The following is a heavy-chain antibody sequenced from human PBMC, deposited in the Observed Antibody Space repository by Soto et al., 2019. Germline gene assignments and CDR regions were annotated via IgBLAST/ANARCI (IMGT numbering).Heavy chain of an antibody. CDR1: GASIRSGNYY. J-gene: IGHJ5*02. D-gene: IGHD2-2*01. Sequence: QVQLQESGPGLVKPSQTLSLTCTVSGASIRSGNYYWTWIRQLPGQGLEWIGYVHYSGTTYSNPSLKSRVSISVDTSKNQFSLTVNSVTAADTAVYYCARENIVVVPTAKRWFDPWGQGTLVTVSS. V-gene: IGHV4-31*03. CDR3: ARENIVVVPTAKRWFDP. CDR2: VHYSGTT.